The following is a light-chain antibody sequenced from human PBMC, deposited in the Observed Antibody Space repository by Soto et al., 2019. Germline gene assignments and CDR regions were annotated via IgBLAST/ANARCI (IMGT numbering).Light chain of an antibody. CDR1: QSINRN. CDR3: QQYTQWPIT. CDR2: GIS. V-gene: IGKV3D-15*01. J-gene: IGKJ5*01. Sequence: EVVMTQSPATLSVSPGERATLSCRASQSINRNYLAWYQQKPGQAPRLLIYGISSRATGIPDRFSGSGSGTEFTLTISSLQPEDFAIYYCQQYTQWPITFGQGTRLVIK.